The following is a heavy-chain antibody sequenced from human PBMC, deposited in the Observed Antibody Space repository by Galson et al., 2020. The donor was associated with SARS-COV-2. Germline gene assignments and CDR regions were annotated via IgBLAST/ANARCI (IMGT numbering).Heavy chain of an antibody. V-gene: IGHV3-21*05. CDR3: ARLSNHPSQYYFDY. Sequence: GGSLRLSCAASGFTFSSYWMHWVRQAPGKGLEWVSYISSSSSYTNYADSVKGRFTISRDNAKNSLYLQMNSLRAEDTAVYYCARLSNHPSQYYFDYWGQGTLVTVSS. J-gene: IGHJ4*02. CDR1: GFTFSSYW. CDR2: ISSSSSYT. D-gene: IGHD4-4*01.